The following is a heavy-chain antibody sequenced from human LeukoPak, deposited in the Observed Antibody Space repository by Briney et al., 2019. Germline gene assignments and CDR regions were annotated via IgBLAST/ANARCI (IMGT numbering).Heavy chain of an antibody. CDR3: VRDMGYYDKV. V-gene: IGHV3-9*01. D-gene: IGHD3-22*01. CDR1: GFTFDDYA. Sequence: GGSLRLSCAASGFTFDDYAMHWVRQAPGKGLEWVSGISWNSGSIGYADSVKGRFTISRDNAKNSLYLQMNSLRAEDTAVYYCVRDMGYYDKVWGQGTLVTVSS. CDR2: ISWNSGSI. J-gene: IGHJ4*02.